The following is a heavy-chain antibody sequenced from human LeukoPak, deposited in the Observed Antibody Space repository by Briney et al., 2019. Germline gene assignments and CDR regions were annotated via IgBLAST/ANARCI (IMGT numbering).Heavy chain of an antibody. V-gene: IGHV3-53*01. J-gene: IGHJ4*02. Sequence: GGSLRLSCAASGFTVSSDYMSWVRQAPGKGLEWVSVIYSGGSTYYADSVKGRFTISRDNSKNTVNLQMNSLRPEDTAVYYCARDTPSSGFDYWGQGTQVTVSS. CDR1: GFTVSSDY. CDR3: ARDTPSSGFDY. CDR2: IYSGGST. D-gene: IGHD3-10*01.